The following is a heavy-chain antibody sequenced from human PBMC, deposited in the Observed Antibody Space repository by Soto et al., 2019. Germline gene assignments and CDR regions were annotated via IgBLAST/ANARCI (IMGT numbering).Heavy chain of an antibody. CDR2: IYYSGST. CDR1: GGSISSSSYY. Sequence: QLQLQESGPGLVKPSETLSLTCTVSGGSISSSSYYWGWIRQPPGKGLEWIGSIYYSGSTSYNPSLKSRVTISVDTSKNQFSLKLSSVTAADTAVYYCARLRWFGNNWFDPWGQGTLVTVSS. D-gene: IGHD3-10*01. V-gene: IGHV4-39*01. CDR3: ARLRWFGNNWFDP. J-gene: IGHJ5*02.